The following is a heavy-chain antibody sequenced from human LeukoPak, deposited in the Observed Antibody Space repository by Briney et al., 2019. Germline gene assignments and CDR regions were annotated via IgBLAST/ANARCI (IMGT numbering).Heavy chain of an antibody. Sequence: SVKVSCKASGGTFSSYAISWVRQAPGQGLEWMGRIIPIFGTANYAQKSQGRVTITTDESTSTAYMELSSLRSEDTAVYYCARDKIRRDGYRDSYWGQGTLVTVSS. J-gene: IGHJ4*02. CDR3: ARDKIRRDGYRDSY. D-gene: IGHD5-24*01. CDR2: IIPIFGTA. V-gene: IGHV1-69*05. CDR1: GGTFSSYA.